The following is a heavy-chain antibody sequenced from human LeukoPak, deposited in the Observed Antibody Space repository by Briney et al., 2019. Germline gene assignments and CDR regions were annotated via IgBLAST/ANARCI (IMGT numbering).Heavy chain of an antibody. V-gene: IGHV3-23*01. J-gene: IGHJ4*02. CDR3: AKTYDFWSGHFDY. CDR2: ISGSGGST. Sequence: GGSLRLSCAASGFTFSNYAMSWVRQAPGKGLEWVSAISGSGGSTYYADSVKGRFTISRDNSKNTLSLQMNSLRAEDTAVYYCAKTYDFWSGHFDYWGQGTLVTVSS. D-gene: IGHD3-3*01. CDR1: GFTFSNYA.